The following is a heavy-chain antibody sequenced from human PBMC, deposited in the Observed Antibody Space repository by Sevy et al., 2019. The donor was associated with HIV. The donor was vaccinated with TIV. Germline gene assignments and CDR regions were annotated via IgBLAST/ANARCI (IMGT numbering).Heavy chain of an antibody. V-gene: IGHV1-2*06. Sequence: ASVKVSCKASGYTFTGYYMHWVRQAPGQGLEWMGRINPNSGGTNYAQKFQGRVTMTRDTSISTAYMELSRLRSDDTAMYYCARGLLELELQDYWGQGTLVTVSS. CDR2: INPNSGGT. J-gene: IGHJ4*02. D-gene: IGHD1-7*01. CDR1: GYTFTGYY. CDR3: ARGLLELELQDY.